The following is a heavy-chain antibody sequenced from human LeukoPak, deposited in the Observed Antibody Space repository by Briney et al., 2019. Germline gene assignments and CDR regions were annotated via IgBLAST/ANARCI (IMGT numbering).Heavy chain of an antibody. V-gene: IGHV4-34*01. CDR1: GGSFSGYY. CDR3: ARGLRYDILTGHYTFDF. Sequence: SETLSLTCAVYGGSFSGYYWSWIRQPPGKGLAWIGEIIHSGSTNYNPSLKSRVTISVDTSKNQFSLKLSSVTAADTAVYYCARGLRYDILTGHYTFDFWGQGTLVTVSS. CDR2: IIHSGST. J-gene: IGHJ4*02. D-gene: IGHD3-9*01.